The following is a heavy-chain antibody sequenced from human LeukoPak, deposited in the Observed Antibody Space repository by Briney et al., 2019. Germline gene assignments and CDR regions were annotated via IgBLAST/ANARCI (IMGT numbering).Heavy chain of an antibody. V-gene: IGHV4-39*01. J-gene: IGHJ4*02. CDR3: ARLYYDSSGYYQICYFDY. CDR2: IYYSGST. Sequence: SETLSLTCTVSGGSISSSSYYWGWIRQPPGKGLEWIGSIYYSGSTYYNPSLKSRVTISVNTSKNQFSLNLSSVTAADTAVYYCARLYYDSSGYYQICYFDYWGQGTLVTVSS. D-gene: IGHD3-22*01. CDR1: GGSISSSSYY.